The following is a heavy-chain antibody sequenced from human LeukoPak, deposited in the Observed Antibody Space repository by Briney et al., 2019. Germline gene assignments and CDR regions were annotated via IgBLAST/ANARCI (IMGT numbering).Heavy chain of an antibody. Sequence: PSETLSLTCAVYGGSFSDYFWSWIRQPPGKGLGWIGEINQSGSTNYNPSLKSRVTISLDTSKNHFSLNLSSVTAADTAVYFCARDSSSWNNFDYWGQGTLVTVSS. D-gene: IGHD6-13*01. CDR2: INQSGST. V-gene: IGHV4-34*01. CDR1: GGSFSDYF. J-gene: IGHJ4*02. CDR3: ARDSSSWNNFDY.